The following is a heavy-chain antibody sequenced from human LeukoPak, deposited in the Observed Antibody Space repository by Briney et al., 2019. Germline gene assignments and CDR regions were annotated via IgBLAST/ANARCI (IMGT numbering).Heavy chain of an antibody. CDR2: VNHSGST. Sequence: PSETLSLTCAVYGGSFSGYYWSWIRQPPGKGLEWIGEVNHSGSTNYNPSLRSRVTISVDKSKNQFSLKLSSVTAADTAVYYCARGHRARPKGSWFDPWGQGTLVTVSS. V-gene: IGHV4-34*01. CDR1: GGSFSGYY. J-gene: IGHJ5*02. D-gene: IGHD6-6*01. CDR3: ARGHRARPKGSWFDP.